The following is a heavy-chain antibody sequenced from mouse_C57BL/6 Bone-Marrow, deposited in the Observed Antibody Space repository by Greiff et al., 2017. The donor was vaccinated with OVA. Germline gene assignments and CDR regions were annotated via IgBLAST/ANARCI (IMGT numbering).Heavy chain of an antibody. Sequence: EVQLQQSGAELVRPGASVKLSCTASGFNIKDYYMHWVKQRPEQGLEWIGRIDPEDGDTEYAPKFPGKATMSAATSSKTASLQLSKLTSEYTAVYDCTWGLRRGSPYYAMDYWGQGTSVTVSS. V-gene: IGHV14-1*01. CDR2: IDPEDGDT. CDR3: TWGLRRGSPYYAMDY. CDR1: GFNIKDYY. D-gene: IGHD2-4*01. J-gene: IGHJ4*01.